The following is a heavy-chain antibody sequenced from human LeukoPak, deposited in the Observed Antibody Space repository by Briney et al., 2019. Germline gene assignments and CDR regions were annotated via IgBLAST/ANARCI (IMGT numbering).Heavy chain of an antibody. V-gene: IGHV4-39*01. CDR2: IYYSGST. CDR3: ARHVRRDGYNHFDY. Sequence: SETLSLTCTVSGGSISSSSYYWGWIRQPPGKGLEWIGSIYYSGSTYYNPSLKSRVTISVDTSKNQFSLKLSSVTAADTAVYYCARHVRRDGYNHFDYWGQGTLVTVPS. CDR1: GGSISSSSYY. D-gene: IGHD5-24*01. J-gene: IGHJ4*02.